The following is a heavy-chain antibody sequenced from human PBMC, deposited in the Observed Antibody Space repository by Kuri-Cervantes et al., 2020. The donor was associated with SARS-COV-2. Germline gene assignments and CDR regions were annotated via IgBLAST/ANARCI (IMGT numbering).Heavy chain of an antibody. D-gene: IGHD3-9*01. V-gene: IGHV3-30*03. CDR2: ISYDGSNK. J-gene: IGHJ4*02. Sequence: GGSLRLSCAASGFTFSSYGMHWVRQAPGKGLEWVAVISYDGSNKYYADSVKGRFTISRDNSKNTLYLQMNSLRAEDTAVYYCARGGYFDWLFQGDYFDYWGQGTLVTVSS. CDR1: GFTFSSYG. CDR3: ARGGYFDWLFQGDYFDY.